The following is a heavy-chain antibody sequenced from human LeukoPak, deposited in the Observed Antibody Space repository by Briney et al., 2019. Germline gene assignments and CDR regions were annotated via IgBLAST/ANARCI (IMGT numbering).Heavy chain of an antibody. CDR2: IIPIFGTA. V-gene: IGHV1-69*05. D-gene: IGHD2-8*01. CDR3: ASGKLMVYAEA. J-gene: IGHJ5*02. Sequence: ASVKVSCKASGGTFSSYAISWVRQAPGQGLEWMGGIIPIFGTANYAQKFQGRVTIATDESTSTAYMELSSLRSEDTAVYYCASGKLMVYAEAWGQGTLVTVSS. CDR1: GGTFSSYA.